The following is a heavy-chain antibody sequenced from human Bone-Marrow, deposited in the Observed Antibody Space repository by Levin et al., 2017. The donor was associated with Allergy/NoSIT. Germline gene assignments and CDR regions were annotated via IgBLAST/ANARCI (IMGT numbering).Heavy chain of an antibody. CDR1: GFTFRSFL. J-gene: IGHJ6*02. D-gene: IGHD5-24*01. CDR2: ISSDGSDI. CDR3: ARESEFTENYPYYFYYYGMDV. Sequence: GESLKISCSASGFTFRSFLMHWVRQAPGKGLVWVSRISSDGSDIRYGDSVKGRFTMSRDNAKNTVYLEMEGLRVEDTGVYFCARESEFTENYPYYFYYYGMDVWGQGTTVTVSS. V-gene: IGHV3-74*01.